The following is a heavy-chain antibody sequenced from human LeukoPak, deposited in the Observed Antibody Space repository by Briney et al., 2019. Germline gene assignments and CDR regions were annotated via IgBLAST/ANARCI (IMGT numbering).Heavy chain of an antibody. CDR1: GFTFSSYG. D-gene: IGHD3-16*02. V-gene: IGHV3-23*01. Sequence: PGGSLRLSCAASGFTFSSYGISWVRQAPGKGLEWVSDIRGVGGSTYYADSVKGRFTNSRDNSKSTLYLQMYSLRAEDTAVYYCAKKTTSGGVIVDNWGQGTLVTVSS. CDR2: IRGVGGST. CDR3: AKKTTSGGVIVDN. J-gene: IGHJ4*02.